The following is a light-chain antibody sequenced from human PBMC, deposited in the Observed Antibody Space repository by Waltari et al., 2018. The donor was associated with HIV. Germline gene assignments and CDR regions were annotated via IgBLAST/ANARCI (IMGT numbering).Light chain of an antibody. CDR1: SSDVGAYDY. J-gene: IGLJ3*02. Sequence: QSALTQPASVSGSPGQSITISCTGTSSDVGAYDYVSCYQQYPGQAPKFMIYEVNKRPSGVSSRFAGAKSGNTASLTISGLQAEDEADYYCCSYAGIRTLVFGGGTKVTVL. CDR3: CSYAGIRTLV. V-gene: IGLV2-23*02. CDR2: EVN.